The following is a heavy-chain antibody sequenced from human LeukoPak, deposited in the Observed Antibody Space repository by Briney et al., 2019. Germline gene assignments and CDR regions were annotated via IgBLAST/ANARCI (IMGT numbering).Heavy chain of an antibody. D-gene: IGHD4-17*01. CDR3: ARQMTTVTLNDAFDI. V-gene: IGHV5-51*01. J-gene: IGHJ3*02. CDR2: IYPGDSDT. CDR1: GYSFTSYW. Sequence: GESLKISCKGSGYSFTSYWIGWVRQMPGKGLEWMGIIYPGDSDTRYSPSFQGQATISADKSISTAYLQWSSLKASDTAMYYCARQMTTVTLNDAFDIWGQGTMVTVSS.